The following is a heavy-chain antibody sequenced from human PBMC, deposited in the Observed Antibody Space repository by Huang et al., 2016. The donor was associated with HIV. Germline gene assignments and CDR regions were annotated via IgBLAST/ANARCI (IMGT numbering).Heavy chain of an antibody. CDR2: IDPGDSDT. Sequence: EVQLVQSGAEVKKPGESLKISCKGSGYSVTSYWIGWVRRRPGKGLEWMGIIDPGDSDTRYSPSFQGQVTISADKSISTAYLQWSSLKASDTAMYYCARQGSGDGYNYLIGGFDYWGQGTLVTVSS. CDR1: GYSVTSYW. D-gene: IGHD5-12*01. V-gene: IGHV5-51*01. CDR3: ARQGSGDGYNYLIGGFDY. J-gene: IGHJ4*02.